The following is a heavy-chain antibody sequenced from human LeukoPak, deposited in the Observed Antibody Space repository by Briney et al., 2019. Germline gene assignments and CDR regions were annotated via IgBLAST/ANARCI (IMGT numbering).Heavy chain of an antibody. CDR2: INSDGRST. D-gene: IGHD5-12*01. J-gene: IGHJ4*02. V-gene: IGHV3-74*03. CDR1: GFPLSGYW. CDR3: AKDREGLSSGYDLEYFDY. Sequence: GGSLRLSCAASGFPLSGYWMHWVRQGPGKGLVWVSRINSDGRSTAYADSVKGRFTISRDNSKNTLFLQMNSLRAEDTAVYYCAKDREGLSSGYDLEYFDYWGQGTLVTVSS.